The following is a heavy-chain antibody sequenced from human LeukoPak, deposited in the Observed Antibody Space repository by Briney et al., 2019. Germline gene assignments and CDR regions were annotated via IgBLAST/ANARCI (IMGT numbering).Heavy chain of an antibody. Sequence: ASVKVSCKASGYTFTSYGISWVRQSPGQGLEWMGWISAYNGNTNYAQKLQGRVTMTTDTSTSTAYMELRSLRSDDTAVYYCAREDYGGSLYYYYYYMDVWGKGTTVTVSS. CDR3: AREDYGGSLYYYYYYMDV. V-gene: IGHV1-18*01. J-gene: IGHJ6*03. D-gene: IGHD4-23*01. CDR1: GYTFTSYG. CDR2: ISAYNGNT.